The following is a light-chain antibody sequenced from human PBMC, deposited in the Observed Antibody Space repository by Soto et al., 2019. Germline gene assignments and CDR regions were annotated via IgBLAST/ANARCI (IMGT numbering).Light chain of an antibody. V-gene: IGKV1-5*01. Sequence: DIQMTQSPSTLSASVGDRVTITCRASQSIGSSLAWYQQKPGKAPNLLISDASSLERGVPSRFSGSGSGTEFTLTIRSLQPDDFATYYCQQYNGYSRTFGQGNKVEIK. CDR3: QQYNGYSRT. CDR2: DAS. J-gene: IGKJ1*01. CDR1: QSIGSS.